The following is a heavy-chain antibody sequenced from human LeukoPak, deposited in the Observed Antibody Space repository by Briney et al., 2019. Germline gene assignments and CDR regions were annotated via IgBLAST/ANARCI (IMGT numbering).Heavy chain of an antibody. D-gene: IGHD4-17*01. J-gene: IGHJ3*02. CDR1: GFTFNSYA. V-gene: IGHV3-23*01. CDR2: MSGSGGST. CDR3: AKDRGVRSDI. Sequence: GGSLRLSCAASGFTFNSYAMSWVRQAPGKGLEWVSAMSGSGGSTYYADSVKGRFTISRDNAKNTLYLQMYSLRAEDTAVYYCAKDRGVRSDIWGQGTMVTVSS.